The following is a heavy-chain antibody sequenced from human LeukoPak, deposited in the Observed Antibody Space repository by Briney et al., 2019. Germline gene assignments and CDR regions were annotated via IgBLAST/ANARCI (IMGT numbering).Heavy chain of an antibody. Sequence: PSETLSLTCTVSGGSISSGGYYWSWIRQPPGKGLEWIGEINHSGSTNYNPSLKSRVTISVDTSKNQFSLKLSSVTAADTAVYYCARGRGRWELLNWGQGTLVTVSS. CDR2: INHSGST. V-gene: IGHV4-39*07. J-gene: IGHJ4*02. D-gene: IGHD1-26*01. CDR3: ARGRGRWELLN. CDR1: GGSISSGGYY.